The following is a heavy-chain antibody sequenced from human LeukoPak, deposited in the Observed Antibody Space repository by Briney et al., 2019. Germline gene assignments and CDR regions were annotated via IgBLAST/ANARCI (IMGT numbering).Heavy chain of an antibody. CDR3: AKDPTDAFDI. CDR1: GFTFSSYG. CDR2: ISYDGSNK. Sequence: VGSLRLSCAASGFTFSSYGMHWVRQAPGKGLEWVAVISYDGSNKYYADSVKGRFTISRDNSKNTLYLQMNSLRAEDTAVYYCAKDPTDAFDIWGQGTMVTVSS. V-gene: IGHV3-30*18. J-gene: IGHJ3*02.